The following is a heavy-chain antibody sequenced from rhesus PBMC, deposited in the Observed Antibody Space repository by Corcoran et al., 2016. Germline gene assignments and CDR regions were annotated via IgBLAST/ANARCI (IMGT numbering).Heavy chain of an antibody. CDR2: INGSGGST. J-gene: IGHJ4*01. V-gene: IGHV4-93*01. CDR3: ARDRGYSGYSYVY. CDR1: GGSISSCNW. D-gene: IGHD5-42*01. Sequence: QVQLQESGPAMVKPSETLSLTCAVSGGSISSCNWWRLIRQSPGKGLEWIGGINGSGGSTEYNPSLKSRVTISKDTSKNQFSLKLRSVTAADTAVYYCARDRGYSGYSYVYWGQGVLVTVSS.